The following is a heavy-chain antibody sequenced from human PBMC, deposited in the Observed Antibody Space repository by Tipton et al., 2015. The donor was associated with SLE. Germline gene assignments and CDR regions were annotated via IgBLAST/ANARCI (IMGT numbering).Heavy chain of an antibody. CDR1: GGSVSSGSYY. D-gene: IGHD2-8*01. CDR2: IYYSGST. J-gene: IGHJ4*02. V-gene: IGHV4-39*07. CDR3: VRLRSKVLIDY. Sequence: TLSLTCTVSGGSVSSGSYYWAWIRQPPGKGPEWIGTIYYSGSTYYYPSLKSLITISVDTSKNQFSLEVRSVTAADTAVYYCVRLRSKVLIDYWGQGTLVTVSS.